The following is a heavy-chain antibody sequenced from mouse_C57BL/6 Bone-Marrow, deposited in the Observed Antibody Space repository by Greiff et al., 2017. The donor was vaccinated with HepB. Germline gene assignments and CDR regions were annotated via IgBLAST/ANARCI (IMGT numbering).Heavy chain of an antibody. CDR2: INPYNGGT. CDR1: GYTFTDYY. Sequence: EVQLQQSGPVLVKPGASVKMSCKASGYTFTDYYMNWVKQSHGKSLEWIGVINPYNGGTSYNQKFKGKATLTVDKSSSTAYMELNSLTSEDSAVYYCARYDYVGGYYAMDYWGQGTSVTVSS. D-gene: IGHD2-4*01. J-gene: IGHJ4*01. CDR3: ARYDYVGGYYAMDY. V-gene: IGHV1-19*01.